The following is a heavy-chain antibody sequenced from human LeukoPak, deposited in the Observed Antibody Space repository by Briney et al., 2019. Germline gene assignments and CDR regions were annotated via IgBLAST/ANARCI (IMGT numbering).Heavy chain of an antibody. CDR2: IKQDGSEK. Sequence: GGSLRLSCAASGFTFSSYWMTWIRQTPGKGLEWVANIKQDGSEKYYVDSVKGRFTISRDNAKNSLYLQMNSLRAEDTAVYYCARDTGGGYSCYDCWGQGTLVTVSS. D-gene: IGHD5-18*01. CDR1: GFTFSSYW. V-gene: IGHV3-7*01. CDR3: ARDTGGGYSCYDC. J-gene: IGHJ4*02.